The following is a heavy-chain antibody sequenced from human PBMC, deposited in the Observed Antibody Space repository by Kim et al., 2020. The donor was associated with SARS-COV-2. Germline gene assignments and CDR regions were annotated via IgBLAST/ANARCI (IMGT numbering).Heavy chain of an antibody. J-gene: IGHJ4*02. D-gene: IGHD4-17*01. Sequence: GGSLRLSCAASGFTFDDYAMHWVRQAPGKGLEWVSGISWNSGSIGYADSVKGRFTISRDNAKNSLYLQMNSLRAEDTALYYCAKARYYGDYHPHFDYWGQGTLVTVSS. V-gene: IGHV3-9*01. CDR2: ISWNSGSI. CDR1: GFTFDDYA. CDR3: AKARYYGDYHPHFDY.